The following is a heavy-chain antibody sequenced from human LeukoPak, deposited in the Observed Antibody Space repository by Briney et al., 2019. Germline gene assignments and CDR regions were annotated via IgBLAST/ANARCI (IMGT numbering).Heavy chain of an antibody. CDR2: IYPGESIYASENT. V-gene: IGHV4-4*07. J-gene: IGHJ6*02. D-gene: IGHD6-13*01. CDR3: ARVGQQLALQTPYYYNYGMDV. CDR1: GVSISAYY. Sequence: KPSETLSLTCSVSGVSISAYYWSWIRQPAGKGLEWIGRIYPGESIYASENTNYNPSLKSRVTISVDTSKNQFSLKLSSVTAADTAVYYCARVGQQLALQTPYYYNYGMDVWGQGTTVTVSS.